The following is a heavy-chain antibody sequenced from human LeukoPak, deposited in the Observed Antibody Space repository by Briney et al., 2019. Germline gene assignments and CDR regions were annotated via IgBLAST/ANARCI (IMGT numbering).Heavy chain of an antibody. CDR2: ISGSGGST. V-gene: IGHV3-23*01. CDR3: AKGDDSSGYIMIFDY. CDR1: GFTFSSYA. J-gene: IGHJ4*02. Sequence: GGSLRLSCAASGFTFSSYAMSWVRQAPGKGLEWVSAISGSGGSTYYADSVKGRFTISRDNSKSTLYLQMNSLRAEDTAVYYCAKGDDSSGYIMIFDYWGQGTLVTVSS. D-gene: IGHD3-22*01.